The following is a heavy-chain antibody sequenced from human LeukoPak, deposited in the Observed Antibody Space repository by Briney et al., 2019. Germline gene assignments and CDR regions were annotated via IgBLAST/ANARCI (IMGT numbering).Heavy chain of an antibody. CDR1: SYTFTSYG. V-gene: IGHV1-18*01. CDR2: ISAYSDNS. J-gene: IGHJ4*02. CDR3: ARVSSYGTPFDY. D-gene: IGHD5-18*01. Sequence: ASVKVSCKASSYTFTSYGLSWVRQAPGQGLEWMGWISAYSDNSNYAQKLQGRVTMTTDTSTSTAYVELRSLRSDDTAVYYCARVSSYGTPFDYWGQGTLVTVSS.